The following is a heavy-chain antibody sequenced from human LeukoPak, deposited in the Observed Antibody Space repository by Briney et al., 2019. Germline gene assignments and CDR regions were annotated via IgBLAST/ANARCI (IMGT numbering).Heavy chain of an antibody. V-gene: IGHV4-59*01. CDR1: GGSISSYY. CDR3: ARSYYDFWSGYYPNYYYYYGMDV. D-gene: IGHD3-3*01. J-gene: IGHJ6*02. CDR2: IYYSGST. Sequence: SETLSLTCTVSGGSISSYYWSWIRQPPGKGLEWIGYIYYSGSTNYNPSPKSRVTISVDTSKNQFSLKLSSVTAADTAVYYCARSYYDFWSGYYPNYYYYYGMDVWGQGTTVTVSS.